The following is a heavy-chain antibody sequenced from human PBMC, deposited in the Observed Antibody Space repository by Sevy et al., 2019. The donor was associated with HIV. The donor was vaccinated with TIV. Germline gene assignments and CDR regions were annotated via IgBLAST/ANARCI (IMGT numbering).Heavy chain of an antibody. Sequence: ASVKVSCKVSGYTFNTYRIHWVRQAPGQGLEWMGWVSPHNGDTNYAQRLQGRITMFTVSSTSTAYMELRNLRSDDTALYYCARAYCSGGRCYSLAYWGQGTLVTVSS. CDR2: VSPHNGDT. V-gene: IGHV1-18*01. J-gene: IGHJ4*02. CDR1: GYTFNTYR. CDR3: ARAYCSGGRCYSLAY. D-gene: IGHD2-15*01.